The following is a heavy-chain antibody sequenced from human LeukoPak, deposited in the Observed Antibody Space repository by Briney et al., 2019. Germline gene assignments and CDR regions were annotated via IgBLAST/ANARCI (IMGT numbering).Heavy chain of an antibody. CDR1: GFTFDTFW. V-gene: IGHV3-48*04. D-gene: IGHD4-17*01. J-gene: IGHJ4*02. Sequence: PGGSLRLSXVASGFTFDTFWMNWVRQAPGKGLEWVSYISSSGSTIYYADSVKGRFTISRDNAKNSLYLQMNSLRAEDTAVYYCARAYGDYEDYWGQGTLVTVSS. CDR2: ISSSGSTI. CDR3: ARAYGDYEDY.